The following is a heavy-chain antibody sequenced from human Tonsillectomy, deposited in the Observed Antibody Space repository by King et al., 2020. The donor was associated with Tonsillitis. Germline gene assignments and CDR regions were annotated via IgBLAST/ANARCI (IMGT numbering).Heavy chain of an antibody. V-gene: IGHV3-30-3*01. CDR3: ARGSYSTSSTPANY. CDR2: ISYDGGNK. J-gene: IGHJ4*02. CDR1: GFTFSNYA. Sequence: VQLVESGGGVVQPGRSLRLSCAASGFTFSNYAIHWVRQAPGKGLEWVAVISYDGGNKYYADSVKGRFTISRDNSNNTLYLPMNSLRAEDTAVYYCARGSYSTSSTPANYWGQGTLVTVSS. D-gene: IGHD6-6*01.